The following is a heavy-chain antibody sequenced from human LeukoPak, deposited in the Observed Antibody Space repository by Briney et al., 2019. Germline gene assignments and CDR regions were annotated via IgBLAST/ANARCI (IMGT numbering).Heavy chain of an antibody. Sequence: MPSETLSLTCAVYGGSFSGYYWSWIRQPPGKGLGWIGEINHSGSTNYNPSLKSRVTISVDTSKNQFSLKLSSVTAADTAVYYCARARQWLVRYFDYWGQGTLVTVSS. D-gene: IGHD6-19*01. V-gene: IGHV4-34*01. CDR3: ARARQWLVRYFDY. J-gene: IGHJ4*02. CDR1: GGSFSGYY. CDR2: INHSGST.